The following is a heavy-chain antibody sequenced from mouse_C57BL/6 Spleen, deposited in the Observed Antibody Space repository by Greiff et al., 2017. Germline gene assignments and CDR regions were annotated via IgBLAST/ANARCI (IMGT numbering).Heavy chain of an antibody. D-gene: IGHD2-2*01. Sequence: EVKVVESGGGLVKPGGSLKLSCAASGFTFSDYGMHWVRQAPEKGLEWVAYISSGSSTIYYADTVKGRFTISRDNAKNTLFLQMTSLRSEDTAMYYCARTRLSYYAMDYWGQGTSVTVSS. CDR2: ISSGSSTI. CDR3: ARTRLSYYAMDY. CDR1: GFTFSDYG. V-gene: IGHV5-17*01. J-gene: IGHJ4*01.